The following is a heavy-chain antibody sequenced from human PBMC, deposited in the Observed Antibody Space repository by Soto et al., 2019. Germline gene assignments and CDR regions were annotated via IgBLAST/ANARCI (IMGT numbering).Heavy chain of an antibody. CDR2: TKQDGSEK. Sequence: EVQLVESGGGLVQPGGSLRLSCAASGFTFSAYWMSWVRQAPGKGLEWVANTKQDGSEKNYVDSVKGRFSISRDNAKKSLYLQMNSLRAEDTAVYYCARTSTFDYGGQGILVTVSS. CDR1: GFTFSAYW. J-gene: IGHJ4*02. V-gene: IGHV3-7*01. CDR3: ARTSTFDY.